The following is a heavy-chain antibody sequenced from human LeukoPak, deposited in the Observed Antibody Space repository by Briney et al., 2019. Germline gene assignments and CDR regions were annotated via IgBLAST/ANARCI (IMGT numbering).Heavy chain of an antibody. V-gene: IGHV3-23*01. CDR1: GFTVSNYA. D-gene: IGHD3-22*01. CDR3: AKGRGSGYYNYFEY. J-gene: IGHJ4*02. CDR2: ISGGGGSP. Sequence: GGSLRLSCAASGFTVSNYAMSWVRQAPGKGLEWVSSISGGGGSPYYADSVKGRFTISRDKSKNTLYLQMNSLRAEDTAVYYCAKGRGSGYYNYFEYWGQGTLVTVSS.